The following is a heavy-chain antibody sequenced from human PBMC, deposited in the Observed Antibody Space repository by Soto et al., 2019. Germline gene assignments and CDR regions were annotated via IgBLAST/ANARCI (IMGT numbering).Heavy chain of an antibody. Sequence: EVQLVESGGGLVKPGGSLRLSCAASGFTFSSYSMNWVRQAPGKGLEWVSSISSSSSYIYYADSVKGRFTISRDNAKNSLYLKMNSLRDEDTAVYYCARDDGGVYYDILPVYFPADAFDIWGQGTMVTVSS. CDR2: ISSSSSYI. CDR1: GFTFSSYS. J-gene: IGHJ3*02. CDR3: ARDDGGVYYDILPVYFPADAFDI. V-gene: IGHV3-21*01. D-gene: IGHD3-9*01.